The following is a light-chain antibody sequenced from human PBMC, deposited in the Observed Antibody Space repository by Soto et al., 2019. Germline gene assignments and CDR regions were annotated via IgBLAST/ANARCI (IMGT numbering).Light chain of an antibody. Sequence: DIQMTPSPSILSASVGDRVTITCRASQSISNYLNWYQQKPGKAPKLLIFAASNLQSGVPSRFSGSGSGTDFTLTISSLQPEDFATYYCQESYNTLTFTLGPGTKVDIK. CDR1: QSISNY. V-gene: IGKV1-39*01. CDR3: QESYNTLTFT. J-gene: IGKJ3*01. CDR2: AAS.